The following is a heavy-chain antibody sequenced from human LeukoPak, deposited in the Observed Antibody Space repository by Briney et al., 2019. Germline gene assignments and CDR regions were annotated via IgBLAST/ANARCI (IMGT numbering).Heavy chain of an antibody. CDR3: AICWWGVGATGSSYYYYGMDV. D-gene: IGHD1-26*01. V-gene: IGHV1-69*01. Sequence: SVKVSCKASGGTFSSYAISWVRQAPGQGLEWMGGIIPIFGTANYAQKFQGRVTITADEFTSTAYMELSSLRSEDTAVYYCAICWWGVGATGSSYYYYGMDVWGQGTTVTVSS. CDR2: IIPIFGTA. J-gene: IGHJ6*02. CDR1: GGTFSSYA.